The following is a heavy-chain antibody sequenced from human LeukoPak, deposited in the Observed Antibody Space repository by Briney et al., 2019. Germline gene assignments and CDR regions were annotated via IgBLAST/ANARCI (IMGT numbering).Heavy chain of an antibody. CDR1: GFTFSSYA. V-gene: IGHV3-23*01. CDR2: ISGSGCST. D-gene: IGHD1-26*01. CDR3: AKRERGSYSLDY. Sequence: PGGSLRLSCAASGFTFSSYAMSWVRQAPGKGLEWVSAISGSGCSTYYADSVKGRFTISRDNSKNTLYLQMNSLRAEDTAVYYCAKRERGSYSLDYWGQGTLVTVSS. J-gene: IGHJ4*02.